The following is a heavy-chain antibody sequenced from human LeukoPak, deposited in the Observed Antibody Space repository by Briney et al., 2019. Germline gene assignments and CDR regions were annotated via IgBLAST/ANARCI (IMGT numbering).Heavy chain of an antibody. CDR2: INPNSGGT. CDR3: ARVGAYYDFWSGSLPFDY. V-gene: IGHV1-2*02. CDR1: GYTFTVYY. J-gene: IGHJ4*02. Sequence: ASVNVSCKASGYTFTVYYMHWVRQAPGQGLEWMGWINPNSGGTNYAQKFQGRVTMTRDTSISTAYMELSRLRSDDTAVYYCARVGAYYDFWSGSLPFDYWGQGTLVTVSS. D-gene: IGHD3-3*01.